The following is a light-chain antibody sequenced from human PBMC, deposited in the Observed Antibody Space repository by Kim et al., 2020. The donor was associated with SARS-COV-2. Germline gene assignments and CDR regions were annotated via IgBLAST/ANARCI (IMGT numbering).Light chain of an antibody. J-gene: IGLJ2*01. V-gene: IGLV3-19*01. CDR3: NSRDSSGNHLEV. CDR1: SLRSYY. Sequence: FGQTVRITCQGDSLRSYYASWYRQKPGQAPVLVIYGKNNRPSGIPDRFSGSSSGNTASLTITGDQAEDEADYYCNSRDSSGNHLEVFGGGTQLTVL. CDR2: GKN.